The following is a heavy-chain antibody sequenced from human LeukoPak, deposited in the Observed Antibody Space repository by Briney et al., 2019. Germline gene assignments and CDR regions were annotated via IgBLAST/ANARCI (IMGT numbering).Heavy chain of an antibody. CDR1: GFTFSDYY. D-gene: IGHD3-22*01. Sequence: PGGSLRLSCAASGFTFSDYYMSWIRQAPGKELEWVSYISSSGGSTYYADSVKGRFTISRDNAKNSLYLQMNSLRAEDTAVYYCARDREYYDDSGQVRWFDPWGQGTLVTVSS. J-gene: IGHJ5*02. CDR2: ISSSGGST. V-gene: IGHV3-11*01. CDR3: ARDREYYDDSGQVRWFDP.